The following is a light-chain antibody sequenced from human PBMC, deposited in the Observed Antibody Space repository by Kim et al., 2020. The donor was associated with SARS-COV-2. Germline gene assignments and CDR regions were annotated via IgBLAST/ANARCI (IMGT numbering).Light chain of an antibody. CDR2: GAS. V-gene: IGKV3-15*01. CDR1: QSVDSN. Sequence: SPGERVPLSCRASQSVDSNLAWYQQKPGQDPRLLIYGASTRATDIPARFSGSGSGTEFTLIISSLQSEDFAVYYCQQYSHWPPYTFGQGTKVDIK. CDR3: QQYSHWPPYT. J-gene: IGKJ2*01.